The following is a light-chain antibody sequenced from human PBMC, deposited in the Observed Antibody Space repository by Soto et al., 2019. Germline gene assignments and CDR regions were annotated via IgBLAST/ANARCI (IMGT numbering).Light chain of an antibody. Sequence: QSVLKQPPSVSAAPGQRVTISCTGSSSNIGAGHDVHWYRQLPGTAPKLLIYGNINRPSGVPDRFSGSQSGTSTSLAITGLQAEDEADYYCQSYDSSLSGWVFGGGTKLTVL. CDR2: GNI. CDR1: SSNIGAGHD. V-gene: IGLV1-40*01. J-gene: IGLJ2*01. CDR3: QSYDSSLSGWV.